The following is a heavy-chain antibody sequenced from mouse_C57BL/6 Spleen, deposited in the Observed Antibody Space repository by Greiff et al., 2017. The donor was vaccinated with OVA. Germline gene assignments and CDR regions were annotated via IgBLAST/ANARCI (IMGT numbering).Heavy chain of an antibody. J-gene: IGHJ2*01. CDR2: IDPSDSYT. CDR3: ARRTGTLGGYYFDY. CDR1: GYTFTSYW. V-gene: IGHV1-69*01. D-gene: IGHD4-1*01. Sequence: VKLQQPGAELVMPGASVKLSCKASGYTFTSYWMHWVKQRPGQGLEWIGEIDPSDSYTNYNQKFKGKSTLTVDKSSSTAYMQLSSLTSEDSAVYYCARRTGTLGGYYFDYWGQGTTLTVSS.